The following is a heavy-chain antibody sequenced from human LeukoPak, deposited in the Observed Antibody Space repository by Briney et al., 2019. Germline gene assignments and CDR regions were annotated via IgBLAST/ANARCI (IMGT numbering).Heavy chain of an antibody. CDR1: GFTFSSYD. CDR2: IGTAGDT. J-gene: IGHJ4*02. V-gene: IGHV3-13*01. D-gene: IGHD2-21*02. CDR3: ARGKPSYCGGDCYPATYYFDY. Sequence: PGGSLRLSCAASGFTFSSYDMHWVRQATGKGLEWVSAIGTAGDTYYPGSVKGRFTISRENAKNSLYLQMNSLRAGDTAVYYCARGKPSYCGGDCYPATYYFDYWGQGTLVTVSS.